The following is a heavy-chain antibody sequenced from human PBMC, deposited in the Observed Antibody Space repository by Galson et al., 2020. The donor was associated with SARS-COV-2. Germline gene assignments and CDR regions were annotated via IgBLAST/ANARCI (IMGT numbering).Heavy chain of an antibody. J-gene: IGHJ6*02. CDR2: ISYSGST. V-gene: IGHV4-59*01. CDR3: ARDPSTPYGDSYYYGMDV. Sequence: ETSETLSLTCSVSDAPMSSYYWSWIRQPPGKGLEWIGYISYSGSTSYNPSLRSRVTISVDLSKNQPPLKVTSVTAADTAGDYCARDPSTPYGDSYYYGMDVWGRGTTVTVSS. D-gene: IGHD4-17*01. CDR1: DAPMSSYY.